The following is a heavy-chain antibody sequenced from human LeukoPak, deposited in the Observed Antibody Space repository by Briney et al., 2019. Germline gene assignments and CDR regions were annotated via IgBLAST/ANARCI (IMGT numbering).Heavy chain of an antibody. D-gene: IGHD5-18*01. CDR3: ARDRYGYVFDY. CDR1: GYTFTNYY. Sequence: GASVKVSCKAFGYTFTNYYMYWVRQAPGQGLEWMGIINPSGGSTSYAQKFQGRVTMTRDTSTSTVYMELSSLRSEDTAVFYCARDRYGYVFDYWGQGTLATVSP. J-gene: IGHJ4*02. V-gene: IGHV1-46*01. CDR2: INPSGGST.